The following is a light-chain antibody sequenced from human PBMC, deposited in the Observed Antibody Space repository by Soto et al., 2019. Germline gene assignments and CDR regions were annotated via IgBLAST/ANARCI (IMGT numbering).Light chain of an antibody. V-gene: IGKV1-9*01. Sequence: DIELTQSPSFLPASLGDRVTIPCRASQGIGSYLAWYRQKPGKAPRLLIYAASTLQSGVPSRFSGSGSDTEFTLTISSLQPEDFATYYCQQLNNYPLTFGGGTKVDIK. CDR2: AAS. J-gene: IGKJ4*01. CDR1: QGIGSY. CDR3: QQLNNYPLT.